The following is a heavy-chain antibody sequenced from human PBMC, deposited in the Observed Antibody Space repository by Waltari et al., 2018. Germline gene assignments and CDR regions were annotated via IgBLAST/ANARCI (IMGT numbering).Heavy chain of an antibody. CDR3: AREEGSFDY. V-gene: IGHV1-2*02. CDR1: GYTFTGHY. CDR2: INPNSGGT. Sequence: QVQLVQSGAEVKKPAASVKVSCKASGYTFTGHYMHWVRQAPGQGLEWMGLINPNSGGTHYAQKFQGRVTMTRDTSITTAYMELTRLRSDDTAVYYCAREEGSFDYWGQGTLVTVSS. J-gene: IGHJ4*02.